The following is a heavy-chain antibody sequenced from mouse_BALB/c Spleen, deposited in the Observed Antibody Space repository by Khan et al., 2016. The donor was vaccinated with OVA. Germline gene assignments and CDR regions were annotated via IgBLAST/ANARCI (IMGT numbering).Heavy chain of an antibody. Sequence: EVKLVESGGGLVQPGGSRKLSCAASGFTFSSFGIHWVRQAPKKGLEWVAYISSGSSTIYYVDTVKGRFTISRDIPKNTLFLQMTSLRSKDTAMYYCARSGSNYGWYFDVWGAGTSVTVSS. CDR3: ARSGSNYGWYFDV. CDR1: GFTFSSFG. CDR2: ISSGSSTI. D-gene: IGHD2-5*01. V-gene: IGHV5-17*02. J-gene: IGHJ1*01.